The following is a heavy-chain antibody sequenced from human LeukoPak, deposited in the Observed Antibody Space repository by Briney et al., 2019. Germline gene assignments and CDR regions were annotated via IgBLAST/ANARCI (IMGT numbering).Heavy chain of an antibody. CDR2: VRAYNGNT. Sequence: ASVKVSSKPSRYSFTRKGICCGRQAPEQRLGRVGWVRAYNGNTNYAQKIQGRVTMTTDTSTSTAYMELRSLRSDDTAVYYCARGVLGYCSSTSCPTDYWGQGTLVTVSS. D-gene: IGHD2-2*01. J-gene: IGHJ4*02. V-gene: IGHV1-18*01. CDR3: ARGVLGYCSSTSCPTDY. CDR1: RYSFTRKG.